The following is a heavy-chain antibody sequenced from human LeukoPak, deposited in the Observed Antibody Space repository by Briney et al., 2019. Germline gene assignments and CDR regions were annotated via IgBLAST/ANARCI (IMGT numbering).Heavy chain of an antibody. CDR3: ARDQRGLRYFDWLFGY. J-gene: IGHJ4*02. Sequence: GGSLRLSCAASGFNFASNWMHWVRQAPGKGLERVAVISYDGSNKYYADSVKGRFTISRDNSKNTLYLQMNSLRAEDTAVYYCARDQRGLRYFDWLFGYWGQGTLVTVSS. V-gene: IGHV3-30*03. CDR2: ISYDGSNK. D-gene: IGHD3-9*01. CDR1: GFNFASNW.